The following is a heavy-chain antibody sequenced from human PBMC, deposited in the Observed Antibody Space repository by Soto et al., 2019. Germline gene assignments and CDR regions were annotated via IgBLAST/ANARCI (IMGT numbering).Heavy chain of an antibody. CDR2: ISSSSSTI. CDR1: GFTFSSYS. CDR3: AKGSLIIAAAGTFDY. V-gene: IGHV3-48*01. J-gene: IGHJ4*02. D-gene: IGHD6-13*01. Sequence: GGSLRLSCAASGFTFSSYSMNWVRQAPGKGLEWVSYISSSSSTIYYADSVKGRFTISRDNAKNSLYLQMNSLRAEDTAVYYCAKGSLIIAAAGTFDYWGQGTLVTVSS.